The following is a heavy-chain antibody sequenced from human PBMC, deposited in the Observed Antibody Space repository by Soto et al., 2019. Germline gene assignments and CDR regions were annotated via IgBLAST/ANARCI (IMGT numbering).Heavy chain of an antibody. Sequence: QVQLQESGPGLVKPSGTLSLTCAVSGGSISSSNWWSWVRQPPGKGLEWIGEIYHSGSTNCNPSLKSRFTLSVDKSTTQFSVKLSSVTAANTAVYYCASVYQESSGGYNWFDPCCQGTLVTVSS. V-gene: IGHV4-4*02. D-gene: IGHD2-15*01. CDR3: ASVYQESSGGYNWFDP. J-gene: IGHJ5*02. CDR2: IYHSGST. CDR1: GGSISSSNW.